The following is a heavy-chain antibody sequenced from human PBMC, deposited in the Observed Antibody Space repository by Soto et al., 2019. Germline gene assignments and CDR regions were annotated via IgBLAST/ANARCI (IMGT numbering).Heavy chain of an antibody. CDR1: GGTFSSYA. D-gene: IGHD6-6*01. V-gene: IGHV1-69*06. CDR2: IIPIFGTA. Sequence: QVQLVQSGAEVKKPGSSVKVSCKASGGTFSSYAISWVRQAPGQGLEWMGGIIPIFGTANYAQKFQGRVTITADKSTSTAYMELSSLRSKDTAVYYCARGGRVAARPQDQLWVDYWGQGTLVTVSS. J-gene: IGHJ4*02. CDR3: ARGGRVAARPQDQLWVDY.